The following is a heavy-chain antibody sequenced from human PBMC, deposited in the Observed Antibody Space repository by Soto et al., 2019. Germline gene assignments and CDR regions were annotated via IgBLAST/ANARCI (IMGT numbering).Heavy chain of an antibody. CDR1: GFTFSSYW. Sequence: GGSLRLSCAASGFTFSSYWMHWVRQAPGKGLVWVSRINSDGSSTSYADSVKGRFTISRDNAKNTLYLQMNSLRAEDTAVYYCTTLNDYITNYYYYGMDVWGQGTTVTVSS. J-gene: IGHJ6*02. CDR3: TTLNDYITNYYYYGMDV. D-gene: IGHD1-1*01. CDR2: INSDGSST. V-gene: IGHV3-74*01.